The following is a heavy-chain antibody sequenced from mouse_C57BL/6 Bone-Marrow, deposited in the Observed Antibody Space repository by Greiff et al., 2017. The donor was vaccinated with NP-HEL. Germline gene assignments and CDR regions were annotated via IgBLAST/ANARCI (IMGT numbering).Heavy chain of an antibody. CDR2: ISDGGSYT. V-gene: IGHV5-4*03. D-gene: IGHD4-1*01. CDR1: GFTFSSYA. J-gene: IGHJ1*03. CDR3: ARARTNWDGDWYFDV. Sequence: EVKLVESGGGLVKPGGSLKLSCAASGFTFSSYAMSWVRQTPEKRLEWVATISDGGSYTYYPDNVKGRFTISRDNAKNNLYLQMSHLKSEDTAMYYCARARTNWDGDWYFDVWGTGTTVTVSS.